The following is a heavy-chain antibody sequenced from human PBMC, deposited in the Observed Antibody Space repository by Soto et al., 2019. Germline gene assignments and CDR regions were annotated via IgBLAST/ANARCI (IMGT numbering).Heavy chain of an antibody. D-gene: IGHD3-3*02. CDR3: ARENIFGVVTRPPNAFDI. J-gene: IGHJ3*02. Sequence: GGSLRLSCAASGFTFSSYSMNWVRQAPGKGLEWVSSISSSSSYIYYADSVKGRFTISRDNAKNSLYLQMNSLRAEDTAVYYCARENIFGVVTRPPNAFDIWGQGTMVTVSS. V-gene: IGHV3-21*01. CDR2: ISSSSSYI. CDR1: GFTFSSYS.